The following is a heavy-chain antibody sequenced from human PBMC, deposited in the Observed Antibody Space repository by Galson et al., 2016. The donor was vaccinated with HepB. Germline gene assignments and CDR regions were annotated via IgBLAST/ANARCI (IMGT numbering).Heavy chain of an antibody. CDR3: AKDLGFLEWLFFDSYYYYGMDG. D-gene: IGHD3-3*01. V-gene: IGHV3-23*01. CDR1: GFTFSSYA. J-gene: IGHJ6*02. CDR2: ISGSGGST. Sequence: SLRLSCAASGFTFSSYAMSWVRQAPGKGLEWVSAISGSGGSTYYADSVKGRFTISRENSKNTLYLQMNSLRAEDTAVYYCAKDLGFLEWLFFDSYYYYGMDGWGQGTTVTVSS.